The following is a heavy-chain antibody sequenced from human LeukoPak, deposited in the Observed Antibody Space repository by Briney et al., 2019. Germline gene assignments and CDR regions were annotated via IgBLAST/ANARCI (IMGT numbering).Heavy chain of an antibody. CDR2: ISSSSSYI. D-gene: IGHD2-15*01. CDR3: ARDKVVAAKASDY. J-gene: IGHJ4*02. Sequence: PGGSPRLSCAASGFTFSSYSMNWVRQAPGKGLEWVSSISSSSSYIYYADSEKGRFTISRDNAKNSLYLQMNSLRAEDTAVYYCARDKVVAAKASDYWGQGTLVTVSS. CDR1: GFTFSSYS. V-gene: IGHV3-21*01.